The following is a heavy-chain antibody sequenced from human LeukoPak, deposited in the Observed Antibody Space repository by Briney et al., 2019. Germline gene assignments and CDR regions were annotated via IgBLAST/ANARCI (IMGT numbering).Heavy chain of an antibody. J-gene: IGHJ4*02. D-gene: IGHD4-17*01. Sequence: PSETLSLTCTVSGRSISSYHWRWIRQPAGKGLEGIGRIYTSGSTNYNPSLKRRVTISVDKSKNQSSLKLSSATAADTAVYYCARLHDYGDYVGDYWGQGTLVTVSS. CDR2: IYTSGST. CDR3: ARLHDYGDYVGDY. CDR1: GRSISSYH. V-gene: IGHV4-4*07.